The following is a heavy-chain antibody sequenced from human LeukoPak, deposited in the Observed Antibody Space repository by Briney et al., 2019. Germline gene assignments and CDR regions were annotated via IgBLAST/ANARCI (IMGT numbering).Heavy chain of an antibody. V-gene: IGHV4-59*01. D-gene: IGHD3-16*01. J-gene: IGHJ4*02. Sequence: SDTLSLTRTVSGGSISSYYWSWIRQPPGKGLEWIGYIYYSGSTNYNPSLKSRVTISVDTSKNQFSLKLSSVTAADTAVYYCARNLWGTHHETDYWGQGTLVTVSS. CDR2: IYYSGST. CDR3: ARNLWGTHHETDY. CDR1: GGSISSYY.